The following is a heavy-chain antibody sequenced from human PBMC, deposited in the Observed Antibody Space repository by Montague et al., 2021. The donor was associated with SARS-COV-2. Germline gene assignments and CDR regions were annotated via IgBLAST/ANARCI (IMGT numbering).Heavy chain of an antibody. V-gene: IGHV3-74*01. D-gene: IGHD5-18*01. J-gene: IGHJ3*02. CDR1: GFTFNKYW. CDR3: ARDEDAAMAYAFDI. Sequence: SLRLSCAVSGFTFNKYWMHWVRQAPGMGLVWVARISNDGSRTTYADFVRGRFTISRDTARNTLYLQMNTLRAEDTAVYYCARDEDAAMAYAFDIWGQGTVVTVTS. CDR2: ISNDGSRT.